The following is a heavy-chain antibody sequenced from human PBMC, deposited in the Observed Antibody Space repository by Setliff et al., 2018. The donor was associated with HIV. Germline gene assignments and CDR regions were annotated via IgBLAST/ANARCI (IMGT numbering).Heavy chain of an antibody. CDR3: ARVDCSGTSCYRDSYYYMDV. CDR2: IYYSGST. V-gene: IGHV4-39*01. J-gene: IGHJ6*03. CDR1: GGSISIISYY. D-gene: IGHD2-2*01. Sequence: LSLTCTVSGGSISIISYYWGWIRQPPGKGLEYIGSIYYSGSTYYNPSLKSRVTISVDTSRNQFSLNLSSVTAADTAVYYCARVDCSGTSCYRDSYYYMDVWGKGTTVTVSS.